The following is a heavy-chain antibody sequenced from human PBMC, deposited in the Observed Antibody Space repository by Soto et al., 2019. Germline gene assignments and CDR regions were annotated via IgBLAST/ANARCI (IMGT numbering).Heavy chain of an antibody. D-gene: IGHD3-10*01. J-gene: IGHJ4*02. CDR1: GFTFSSYA. V-gene: IGHV3-23*01. Sequence: EVQLLESGGGLVQPGGSLRLSCAASGFTFSSYAMSWVRQAPGKGLEWVSAISGSGGSTYYADSVKGRFTISRDNSKNTLYLQMNSLRAEDTAVYYCVKSPMVRGVPYYFDYWGQGTLVTVSS. CDR2: ISGSGGST. CDR3: VKSPMVRGVPYYFDY.